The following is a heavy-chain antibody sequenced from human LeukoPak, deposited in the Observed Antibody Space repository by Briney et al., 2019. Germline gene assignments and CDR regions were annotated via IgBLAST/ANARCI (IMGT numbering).Heavy chain of an antibody. V-gene: IGHV4-31*03. J-gene: IGHJ5*02. D-gene: IGHD1-26*01. CDR3: ARGLYREYNWFDP. CDR1: GGSISSGGYY. CDR2: IYYSGST. Sequence: SQTLSLTCTVSGGSISSGGYYWSWIRQHPGKGLGWIGYIYYSGSTYYNPSLKSRVTISVDTSKNQFSLKLSSETAADTAVYYCARGLYREYNWFDPWGQGTLVTVSS.